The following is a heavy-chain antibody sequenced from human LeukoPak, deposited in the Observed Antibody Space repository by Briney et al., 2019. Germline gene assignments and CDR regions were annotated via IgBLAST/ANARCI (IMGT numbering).Heavy chain of an antibody. CDR1: GFTFSSYA. Sequence: GGSLRLSCAASGFTFSSYAMSWVRQAPGKGLEWVSAISGSGGSTYYADSVKGRFTISRDNSKNTLYLQKNSLRAEDTAVYYCAIIVGATRNLTFDYWGQGTLVTVSS. V-gene: IGHV3-23*01. J-gene: IGHJ4*02. CDR3: AIIVGATRNLTFDY. D-gene: IGHD1-26*01. CDR2: ISGSGGST.